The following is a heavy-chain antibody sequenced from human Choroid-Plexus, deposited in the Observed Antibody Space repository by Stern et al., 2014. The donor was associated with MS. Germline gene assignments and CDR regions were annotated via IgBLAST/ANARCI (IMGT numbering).Heavy chain of an antibody. CDR1: GFSFSSFG. Sequence: VQLVESGGGVFQPGRPLRLSCAASGFSFSSFGMPWVRQAPGKGLEWVALISYDGSKDYADPVKGRFAISRDNSKNTLYLQMNSLRAEDTAVYYCAKDRQYLTFFFDFWGQGSLVTVSS. D-gene: IGHD2/OR15-2a*01. CDR2: ISYDGSK. J-gene: IGHJ4*02. V-gene: IGHV3-30*18. CDR3: AKDRQYLTFFFDF.